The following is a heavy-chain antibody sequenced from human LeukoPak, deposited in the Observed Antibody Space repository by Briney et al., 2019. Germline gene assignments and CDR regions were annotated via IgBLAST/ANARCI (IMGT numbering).Heavy chain of an antibody. D-gene: IGHD3-16*02. CDR1: GVSISSGGYY. J-gene: IGHJ5*02. V-gene: IGHV4-31*11. CDR3: ARVTSDYVWGSYRPPSRWFDP. CDR2: IYYSGST. Sequence: SQTLSLTCAVSGVSISSGGYYWSWIRQHPGKGLEWIGYIYYSGSTYYNPSLKSRVTISVDTSKNQFSLKLSSVTAADTAVYYCARVTSDYVWGSYRPPSRWFDPWGQGTLVTVSS.